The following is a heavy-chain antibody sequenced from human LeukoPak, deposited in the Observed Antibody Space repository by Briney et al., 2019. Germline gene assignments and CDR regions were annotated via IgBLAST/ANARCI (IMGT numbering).Heavy chain of an antibody. CDR1: GFTFSSYE. Sequence: GALRLSCAASGFTFSSYEMNWVRQAPGKGLEWVSYISSSGSTIYYADSVKGRFTISRDNAKNSLYLQMNSLRAEDTAVYYCAELGITMIGGVWGKGTTVTVSS. D-gene: IGHD3-10*02. CDR3: AELGITMIGGV. CDR2: ISSSGSTI. V-gene: IGHV3-48*03. J-gene: IGHJ6*04.